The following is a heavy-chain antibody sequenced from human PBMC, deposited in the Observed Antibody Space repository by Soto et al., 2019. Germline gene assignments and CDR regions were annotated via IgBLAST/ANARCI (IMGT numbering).Heavy chain of an antibody. D-gene: IGHD3-10*01. CDR1: GFTFDDYA. CDR2: ISWNSGSI. CDR3: AKGDGSGSYYISEGWYPYYFDY. Sequence: EVQLVESGGGLVQPGRSLRLSCAASGFTFDDYAMHWVRQAPGKGLEWVSGISWNSGSIGYADSVKGRFTISRDNAKNSLYLQINSLRAEDTALYYCAKGDGSGSYYISEGWYPYYFDYWGQGTLFTVSS. V-gene: IGHV3-9*01. J-gene: IGHJ4*02.